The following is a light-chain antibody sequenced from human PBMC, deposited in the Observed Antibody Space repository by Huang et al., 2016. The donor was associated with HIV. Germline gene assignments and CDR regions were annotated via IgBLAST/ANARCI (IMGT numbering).Light chain of an antibody. J-gene: IGKJ3*01. V-gene: IGKV1-39*01. Sequence: DIQMTQSPSSLSASVGVRVTITCRASQSIKKYLNWYQQKPGKAPKLLIYGASSLQSGVPSRFSGSGSGTDFTLTISSLQPEDFATYYCQQSYSTLLFTFSPGTKVDI. CDR2: GAS. CDR3: QQSYSTLLFT. CDR1: QSIKKY.